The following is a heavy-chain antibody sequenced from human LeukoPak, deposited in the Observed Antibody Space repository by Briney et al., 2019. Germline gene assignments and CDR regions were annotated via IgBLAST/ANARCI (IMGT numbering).Heavy chain of an antibody. CDR3: ARGLPFRYSSGWYRRDAFDI. D-gene: IGHD6-19*01. V-gene: IGHV4-4*02. CDR1: GFIFSNAW. CDR2: INHSGST. Sequence: GSLRLSCAASGFIFSNAWMSWVRQPPGKGLEWIGEINHSGSTNYNPSLKSRVTISVDTSKNQFSLKLSSVTAADTAVYYCARGLPFRYSSGWYRRDAFDIWGQGTMVTVSS. J-gene: IGHJ3*02.